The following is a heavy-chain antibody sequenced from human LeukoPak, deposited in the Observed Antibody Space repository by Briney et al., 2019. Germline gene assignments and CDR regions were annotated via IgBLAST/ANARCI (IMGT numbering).Heavy chain of an antibody. CDR3: ASPGGYCSSTSRFGGAFDI. D-gene: IGHD2-2*01. CDR1: RYSFTSYW. J-gene: IGHJ3*02. V-gene: IGHV5-51*01. Sequence: GESLKISCKGSRYSFTSYWIGWVRQMPGKGLEWMGIIYPGDSDTRYSPSFQGQVTISADKSISTAYLQWSSLKASDTAMYYCASPGGYCSSTSRFGGAFDIWGQGTMVTVSS. CDR2: IYPGDSDT.